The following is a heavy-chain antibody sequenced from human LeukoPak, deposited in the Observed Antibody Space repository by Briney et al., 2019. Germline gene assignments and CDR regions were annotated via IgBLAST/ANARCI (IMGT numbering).Heavy chain of an antibody. CDR3: ARHLGASRDAFDI. CDR1: GCSFTSYW. CDR2: IYPGDSDT. D-gene: IGHD1-26*01. Sequence: GESLKISCKGSGCSFTSYWIGWVRQMPGKGLEWMGIIYPGDSDTRYSPSFQGQVTISADKSISTAYLQWSSLKASDTAMYYCARHLGASRDAFDIWGQGTMVTVSS. V-gene: IGHV5-51*01. J-gene: IGHJ3*02.